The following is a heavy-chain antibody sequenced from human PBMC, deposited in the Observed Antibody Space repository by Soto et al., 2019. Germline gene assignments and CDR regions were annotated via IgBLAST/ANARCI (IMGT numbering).Heavy chain of an antibody. CDR3: ATGGICSGGSCYRYYYYGMDV. CDR2: INHSGST. J-gene: IGHJ6*02. Sequence: PSAAQSLTCAVCGGYFSGYYWSWIRQTPGKGLEWIGEINHSGSTNYNPSLKSRVTISVDTSKNQFSLKLSSVTAADTAVYYCATGGICSGGSCYRYYYYGMDVWGQGTTVTVSS. CDR1: GGYFSGYY. V-gene: IGHV4-34*01. D-gene: IGHD2-15*01.